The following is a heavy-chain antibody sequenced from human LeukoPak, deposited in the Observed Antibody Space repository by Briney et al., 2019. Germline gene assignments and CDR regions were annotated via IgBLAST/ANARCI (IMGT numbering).Heavy chain of an antibody. V-gene: IGHV4-39*07. J-gene: IGHJ4*02. CDR1: GGSISSSSYY. D-gene: IGHD3-3*01. CDR3: ASNDFWSGYRLELDY. CDR2: IYYSGST. Sequence: SETLSLTCTVSGGSISSSSYYWGWIRQPPGKGLEWIGSIYYSGSTYYNPSLKSRVTISVDTSKNQFSLKLSSVTAADTAVYYCASNDFWSGYRLELDYWGQGTLVTVSS.